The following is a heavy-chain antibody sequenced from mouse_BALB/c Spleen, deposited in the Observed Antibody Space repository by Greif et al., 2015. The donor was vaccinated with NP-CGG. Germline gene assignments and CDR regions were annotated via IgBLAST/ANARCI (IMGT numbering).Heavy chain of an antibody. D-gene: IGHD3-3*01. J-gene: IGHJ4*01. CDR1: GFTFSSYG. CDR2: ISSGGSYT. Sequence: EVQGVESGGDLVKPGGSLKLSCAASGFTFSSYGMSWVRQTPDKRLEWVATISSGGSYTYYPDSVKGRFTISRGNAKNTLYLQMSSLKSEDTAMYYCAREGLGDAMDYWGQGTSVTVSS. CDR3: AREGLGDAMDY. V-gene: IGHV5-6*01.